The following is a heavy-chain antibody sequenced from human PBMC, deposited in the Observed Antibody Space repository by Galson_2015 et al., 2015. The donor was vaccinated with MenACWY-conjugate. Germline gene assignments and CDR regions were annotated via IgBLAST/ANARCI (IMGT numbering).Heavy chain of an antibody. V-gene: IGHV5-51*01. CDR2: ISPGDSNT. D-gene: IGHD1-26*01. Sequence: SGAEVTKSGESLKISCQGSGYSFTTYWIAWVRQMPGRGLEWVGLISPGDSNTRYSPSFQGQVTISADKSISTAYLQWSSLKASDTAMYYCARHPPGGRGLDVWGQGTTVTVSS. CDR3: ARHPPGGRGLDV. CDR1: GYSFTTYW. J-gene: IGHJ6*02.